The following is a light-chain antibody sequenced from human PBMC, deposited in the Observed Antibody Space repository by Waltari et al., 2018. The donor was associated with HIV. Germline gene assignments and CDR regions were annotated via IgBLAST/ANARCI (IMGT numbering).Light chain of an antibody. CDR1: SPNIGAGYD. Sequence: QSVLTQPPPVSGAPGQRVTISCTGSSPNIGAGYDVHWYQQLPGTAPKLLIYGNSNRPSGVPDRFSGSKSGTSASLAITGLQAEDEADYYCQSYDSSLSGLVFGGGTKLTVL. CDR2: GNS. V-gene: IGLV1-40*01. CDR3: QSYDSSLSGLV. J-gene: IGLJ3*02.